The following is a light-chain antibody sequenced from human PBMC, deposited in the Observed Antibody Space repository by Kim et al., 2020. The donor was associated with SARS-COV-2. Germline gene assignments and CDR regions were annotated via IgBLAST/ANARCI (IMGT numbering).Light chain of an antibody. V-gene: IGKV1-27*01. CDR2: AAS. CDR1: QDIANS. J-gene: IGKJ1*01. Sequence: AAVGDRVTITCRASQDIANSLAWYQQKPGKVPQLLIYAASTLQSGVPSRFSGNGSGTEFTLTIGSLQTEDVATYYCQKYNNAPWTFGPGTKVDIK. CDR3: QKYNNAPWT.